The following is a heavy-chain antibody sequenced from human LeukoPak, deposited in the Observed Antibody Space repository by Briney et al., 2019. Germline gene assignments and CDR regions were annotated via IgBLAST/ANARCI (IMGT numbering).Heavy chain of an antibody. CDR2: ISGSGGST. D-gene: IGHD3-3*01. CDR3: AKTSDFWSGYYRY. J-gene: IGHJ4*02. Sequence: GGSLRLSCAASGFTFSDYYMSWIRQAPGKGLEWVSAISGSGGSTYYADSVKGRFTISRDNSKNTLYLQMNSLRAEDTAVYYCAKTSDFWSGYYRYWGQGTLVTVSS. V-gene: IGHV3-23*01. CDR1: GFTFSDYY.